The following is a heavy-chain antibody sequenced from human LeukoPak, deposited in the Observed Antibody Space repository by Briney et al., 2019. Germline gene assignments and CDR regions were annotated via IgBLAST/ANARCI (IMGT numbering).Heavy chain of an antibody. D-gene: IGHD6-19*01. CDR1: GGSISSSNW. V-gene: IGHV4-4*02. J-gene: IGHJ3*02. CDR3: ARGTVAGQWLVGYAFDI. CDR2: IYHSGTT. Sequence: PSETLSLTCAVSGGSISSSNWWSWVRQPPGKGLEWIGEIYHSGTTNYNPSLKSRVTISVDKSKNQFSLKLSSVTAADTAVYYCARGTVAGQWLVGYAFDIWGQGTMVTVSS.